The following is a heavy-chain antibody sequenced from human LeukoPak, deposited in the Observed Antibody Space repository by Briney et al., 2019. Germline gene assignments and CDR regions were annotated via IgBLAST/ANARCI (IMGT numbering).Heavy chain of an antibody. Sequence: GGSLRLSCAASGFTFSSYAMSWVRQAPGKGLQWVSAISGSGGSTYYADSVKGWFTISRNNSKNTLYLQMNSLRAEDTAVYYCAKAPHGDGYYFDYWGQGTLLTVSS. CDR3: AKAPHGDGYYFDY. D-gene: IGHD4-17*01. V-gene: IGHV3-23*01. J-gene: IGHJ4*02. CDR2: ISGSGGST. CDR1: GFTFSSYA.